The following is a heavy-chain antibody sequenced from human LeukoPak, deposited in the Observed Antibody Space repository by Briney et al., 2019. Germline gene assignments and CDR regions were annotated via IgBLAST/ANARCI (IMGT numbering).Heavy chain of an antibody. V-gene: IGHV3-30*02. CDR2: IRYDGSNK. CDR1: GFTFSSYG. J-gene: IGHJ4*02. D-gene: IGHD3-10*01. Sequence: GGSLRLSCAASGFTFSSYGMHWVRQAPGKGLEWVAFIRYDGSNKYYADSVKGRFTISRDNSKNMLYLQMNSLRAEDTAVYYCAKDFYGSGTYVLDYWGREPWSPSPQ. CDR3: AKDFYGSGTYVLDY.